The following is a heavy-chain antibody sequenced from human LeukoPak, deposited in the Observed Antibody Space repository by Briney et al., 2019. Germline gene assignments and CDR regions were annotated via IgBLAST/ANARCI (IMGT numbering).Heavy chain of an antibody. CDR3: ARGLRRGWGATYFDY. V-gene: IGHV4-39*07. J-gene: IGHJ4*02. CDR1: GGSISSTSYY. D-gene: IGHD6-19*01. Sequence: SETLSLTCTVSGGSISSTSYYWGWIRQPPGKGLEWIVSICYSGSTYYNPSLKSRVTISVDTAKNQFSLKLSSVTAADTAVYYCARGLRRGWGATYFDYWGQGTLVTVSS. CDR2: ICYSGST.